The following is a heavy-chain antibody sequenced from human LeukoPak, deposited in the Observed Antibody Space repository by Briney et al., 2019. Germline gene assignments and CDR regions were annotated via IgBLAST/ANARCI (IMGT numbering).Heavy chain of an antibody. D-gene: IGHD3-10*01. V-gene: IGHV4-39*01. CDR1: GGSTSSSSYY. CDR2: IYYSGTS. CDR3: ARIFRGVIITVDY. J-gene: IGHJ4*02. Sequence: KPSETLSLTCTVSGGSTSSSSYYWGWIRQPPGKGLEWIGSIYYSGTSYYIPSLKSRFTISVDTSKNPFSLRLTSVTAADTAVYYCARIFRGVIITVDYWGQGTLVTVSS.